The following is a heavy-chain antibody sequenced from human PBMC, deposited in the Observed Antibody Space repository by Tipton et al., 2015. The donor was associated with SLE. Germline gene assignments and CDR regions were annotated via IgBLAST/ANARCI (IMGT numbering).Heavy chain of an antibody. Sequence: TLSLTCTLSGASISSDTYYWGRIRQPPGKGLEWIGSIYYSGDTYYTPSLKSRVTISVDTSKNQFSLKLSSVTAADTAVYYCARHDYDTYCFDYWGQGTLVTVSS. CDR3: ARHDYDTYCFDY. CDR1: GASISSDTYY. J-gene: IGHJ4*02. CDR2: IYYSGDT. V-gene: IGHV4-39*01. D-gene: IGHD3-16*01.